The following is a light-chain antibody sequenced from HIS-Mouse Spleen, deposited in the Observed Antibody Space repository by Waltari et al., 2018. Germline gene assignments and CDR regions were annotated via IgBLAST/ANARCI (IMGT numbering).Light chain of an antibody. J-gene: IGLJ3*02. Sequence: QSALTQPASVSGSPGQSITISCTGTSSDVGSYNLVSGYQPHPGKAPKLMIYEGSKRPSGVSNRFSGSKSGNTASLTISGLQAEDEADYYCCSYAGSSTWVFGGGTKLTVL. CDR2: EGS. CDR3: CSYAGSSTWV. CDR1: SSDVGSYNL. V-gene: IGLV2-23*01.